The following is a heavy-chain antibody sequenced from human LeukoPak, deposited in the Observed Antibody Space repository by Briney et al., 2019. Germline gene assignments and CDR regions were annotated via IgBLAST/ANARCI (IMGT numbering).Heavy chain of an antibody. CDR2: INHSGST. CDR1: GGSFSGYY. CDR3: ARTPLERLPFDY. Sequence: KPSETLSLTCAVYGGSFSGYYWSWIRQPPGKGLEWIGEINHSGSTNYNPSLKSQVTISVDTSKNQFFLKLSSVTAADTAVYYCARTPLERLPFDYWGQGTLVTVSS. J-gene: IGHJ4*02. D-gene: IGHD1-1*01. V-gene: IGHV4-34*01.